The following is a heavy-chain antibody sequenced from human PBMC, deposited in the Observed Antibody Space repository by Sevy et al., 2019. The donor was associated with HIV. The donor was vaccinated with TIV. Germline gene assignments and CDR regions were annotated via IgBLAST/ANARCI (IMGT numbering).Heavy chain of an antibody. CDR1: GFTFSSYS. D-gene: IGHD1-26*01. J-gene: IGHJ5*02. CDR3: ARGAGSSNWFDP. Sequence: GGSLRLSCAASGFTFSSYSMNWVRQAPGKGLEWVSSISSSSSYIYYADSVKGRFTISRDNAKNSLYLQMNSLRAEDTVVYYCARGAGSSNWFDPWGQGTLVTVSS. V-gene: IGHV3-21*01. CDR2: ISSSSSYI.